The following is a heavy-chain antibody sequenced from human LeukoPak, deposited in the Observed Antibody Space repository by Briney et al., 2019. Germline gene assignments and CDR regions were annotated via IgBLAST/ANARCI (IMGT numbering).Heavy chain of an antibody. CDR3: AKSSPRGDSSRGPYYYYMDV. V-gene: IGHV3-30*18. CDR2: ISYDGSNK. Sequence: PGGSLRLSCAASGFTFSSYVMHWVRQAPGKGLEWVAVISYDGSNKYYADSVKGRFTISRDNSKNTLYLQMNSLRAEDTAVYYCAKSSPRGDSSRGPYYYYMDVWGKGTTVTVSS. D-gene: IGHD6-13*01. J-gene: IGHJ6*03. CDR1: GFTFSSYV.